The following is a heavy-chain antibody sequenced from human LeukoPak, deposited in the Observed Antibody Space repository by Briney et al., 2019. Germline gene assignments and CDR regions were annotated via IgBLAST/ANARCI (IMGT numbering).Heavy chain of an antibody. V-gene: IGHV3-9*01. CDR2: ISWNSGSI. D-gene: IGHD1-7*01. J-gene: IGHJ3*02. Sequence: GGSLRLSCAASGFTFDDYAMHWVRQAPGKGLEWVSGISWNSGSIGYADSVKGRFTVSRDNAKNSLYLQMYSLRAEDTALYYCAKLGSNWNYSPSAFDIWGQGTMVTVSS. CDR3: AKLGSNWNYSPSAFDI. CDR1: GFTFDDYA.